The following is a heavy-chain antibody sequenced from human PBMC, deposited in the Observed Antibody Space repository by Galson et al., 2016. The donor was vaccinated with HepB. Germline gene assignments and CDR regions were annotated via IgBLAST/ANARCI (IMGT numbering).Heavy chain of an antibody. CDR1: GGAISGSSYY. CDR2: IYYSGST. CDR3: ARTTVSARLFDY. V-gene: IGHV4-31*03. Sequence: TLSLTCTVPGGAISGSSYYWSWIRQHPGKGLEWIGYIYYSGSTSYKPSLKSRVIISVDTSKNQLSLKLSSVTAADTAVYYYARTTVSARLFDYWGQGTLVTVSS. J-gene: IGHJ4*02. D-gene: IGHD4-17*01.